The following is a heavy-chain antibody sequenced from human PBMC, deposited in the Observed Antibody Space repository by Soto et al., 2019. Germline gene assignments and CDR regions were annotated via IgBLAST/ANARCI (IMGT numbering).Heavy chain of an antibody. CDR2: IYSDYST. V-gene: IGHV3-66*01. CDR3: ARDGGELDI. Sequence: EVQLVESGGGLVQPGGSLRLSRAASGFTITSNYMSWVRQAPGKGLEWVSVIYSDYSTYYADSVKGRFTISRDNSKNTLYLQMNSLRVEDTAFYYCARDGGELDIWGQGTLVTVSS. D-gene: IGHD1-1*01. CDR1: GFTITSNY. J-gene: IGHJ4*02.